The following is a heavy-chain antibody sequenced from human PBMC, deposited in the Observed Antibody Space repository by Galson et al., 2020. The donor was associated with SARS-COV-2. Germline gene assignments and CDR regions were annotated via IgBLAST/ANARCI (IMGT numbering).Heavy chain of an antibody. CDR3: AREVHRGLLDF. CDR2: IKPDGTEG. CDR1: GFTFSSNW. Sequence: GGSLRLSCAASGFTFSSNWMSWVRLAPGTGLEWVANIKPDGTEGYYVDSVKGRFTISRDNAKNSVYLQMNSLRAEDTAVYYCAREVHRGLLDFWGQGALGTVSS. V-gene: IGHV3-7*03. J-gene: IGHJ4*02. D-gene: IGHD2-15*01.